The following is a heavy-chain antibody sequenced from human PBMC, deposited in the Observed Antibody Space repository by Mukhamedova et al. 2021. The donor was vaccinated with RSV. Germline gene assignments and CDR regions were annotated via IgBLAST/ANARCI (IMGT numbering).Heavy chain of an antibody. V-gene: IGHV3-21*01. CDR3: ARDRVAVSGRFDS. D-gene: IGHD6-19*01. CDR2: ICSSSIYI. Sequence: GLEWVSSICSSSIYIYYADSVKGRFSISRDNAKNSLYLRMNSLIAEDTAVYYCARDRVAVSGRFDSWGQGTLVTVSS. J-gene: IGHJ4*02.